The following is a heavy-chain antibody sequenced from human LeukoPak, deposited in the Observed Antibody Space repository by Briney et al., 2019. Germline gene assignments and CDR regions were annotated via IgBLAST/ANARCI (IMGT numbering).Heavy chain of an antibody. CDR3: ARDMGAGMGYCSSTSCPTYDAFDI. Sequence: GGSLRLSCAASGFAFNTYAMHWVRQAPGQGLEWVANIKQDGSEKYYVDSVKGRFTISRDNAKNSLYLQMNSLRAEDTAVYYCARDMGAGMGYCSSTSCPTYDAFDIWGQGTMVTVSS. CDR1: GFAFNTYA. CDR2: IKQDGSEK. D-gene: IGHD2-2*01. J-gene: IGHJ3*02. V-gene: IGHV3-7*03.